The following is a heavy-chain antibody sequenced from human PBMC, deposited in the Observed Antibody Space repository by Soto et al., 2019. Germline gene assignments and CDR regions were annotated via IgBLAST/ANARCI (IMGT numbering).Heavy chain of an antibody. CDR1: GFTFSSYG. V-gene: IGHV3-23*01. Sequence: GGSLRLSCAASGFTFSSYGMSWVRQAPGKGLEWVSAISGSGGSTYYADSVKGRFTISRDNSKNTLYLQMNSLRAEDTAVYYCANTPRGDWNYDYWGQGTLVTVSS. J-gene: IGHJ4*02. D-gene: IGHD1-7*01. CDR2: ISGSGGST. CDR3: ANTPRGDWNYDY.